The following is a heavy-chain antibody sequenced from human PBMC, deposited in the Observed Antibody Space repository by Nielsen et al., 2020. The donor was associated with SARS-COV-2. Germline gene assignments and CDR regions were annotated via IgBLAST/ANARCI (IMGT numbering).Heavy chain of an antibody. J-gene: IGHJ6*01. Sequence: SLKISCAASGFTFDDYAMHWVRQAPGKGLEWVSGISWNSGSIGYADSVKGRFTISRDNAKNSLYLQMNSLRAEDTALYYCAKDITLLQEHLWG. CDR1: GFTFDDYA. V-gene: IGHV3-9*01. CDR2: ISWNSGSI. CDR3: AKDITLLQEHL.